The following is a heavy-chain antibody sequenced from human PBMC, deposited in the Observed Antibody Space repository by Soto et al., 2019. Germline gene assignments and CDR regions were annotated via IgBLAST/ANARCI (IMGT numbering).Heavy chain of an antibody. CDR2: MYYSGSP. CDR1: GGSINSQY. CDR3: ARGAATGRSDS. V-gene: IGHV4-59*11. D-gene: IGHD6-13*01. Sequence: SETLSLTCSVSGGSINSQYWSWIRQPPGQGLEWIAYMYYSGSPNYNPSLKSRVTVSVDTSKNQFSLNLSFVTAADTAVYYCARGAATGRSDSWGQGTLVTVSS. J-gene: IGHJ4*02.